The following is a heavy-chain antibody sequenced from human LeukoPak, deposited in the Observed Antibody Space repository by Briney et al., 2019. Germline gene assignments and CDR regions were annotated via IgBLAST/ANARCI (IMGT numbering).Heavy chain of an antibody. D-gene: IGHD4-23*01. CDR3: AREEYGGTFDY. CDR1: NYTFTSYG. CDR2: ISPYNGRT. J-gene: IGHJ4*02. V-gene: IGHV1-18*01. Sequence: GASVKVSCNAFNYTFTSYGICWVRQAPGKGLEWMAWISPYNGRTLYSAKLQGRVTLTRDTTTDTAYMELTCLKSDDTAVYYCAREEYGGTFDYWGQGTLVTVSS.